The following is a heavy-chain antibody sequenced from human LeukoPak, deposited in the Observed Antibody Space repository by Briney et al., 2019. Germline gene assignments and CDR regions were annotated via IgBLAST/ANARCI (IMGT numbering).Heavy chain of an antibody. J-gene: IGHJ4*02. D-gene: IGHD5-18*01. CDR2: ISGNGGGT. CDR3: ATVLGYSYGLDY. CDR1: GLTFSSYA. V-gene: IGHV3-23*01. Sequence: GGSLRLSCAASGLTFSSYAMSWVRQAPGKGLEWVSGISGNGGGTYYADSVKGRFTISRDNAKNSLYLQMNSLRAEDTAVYYCATVLGYSYGLDYWGQGTLVTVSS.